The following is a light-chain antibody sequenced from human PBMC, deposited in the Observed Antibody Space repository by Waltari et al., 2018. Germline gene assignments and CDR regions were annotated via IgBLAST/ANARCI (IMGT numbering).Light chain of an antibody. V-gene: IGKV3-15*01. CDR3: KQYNNWPRT. J-gene: IGKJ3*01. Sequence: EIVMTQSPATLSVSPGERATLSCRARQSVSSNLAWYQQKPGKDPRLLIYGASTRTTGIPARFSGSGSGTEFTLNISGLQSEDFAVYYCKQYNNWPRTFGPGTKVYVK. CDR1: QSVSSN. CDR2: GAS.